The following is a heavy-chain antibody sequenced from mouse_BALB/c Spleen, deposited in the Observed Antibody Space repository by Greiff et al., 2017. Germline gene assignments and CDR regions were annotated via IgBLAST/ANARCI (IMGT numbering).Heavy chain of an antibody. CDR3: AREGYRLDY. CDR1: GFTFTDYY. CDR2: IRNKANGYTT. D-gene: IGHD2-14*01. J-gene: IGHJ2*01. V-gene: IGHV7-3*02. Sequence: EVKVVESGGGLVQPGGSLRLSCATSGFTFTDYYMSWVRQPPGKALEWLGFIRNKANGYTTEYSASVKGRFTISRDNSQSILYLQMNTLRAEDSATYYCAREGYRLDYWGQGTTLTVSS.